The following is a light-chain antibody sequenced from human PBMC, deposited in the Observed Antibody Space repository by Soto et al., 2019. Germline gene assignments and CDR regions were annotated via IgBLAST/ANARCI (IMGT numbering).Light chain of an antibody. CDR3: QQYNSYPYT. CDR2: KAS. V-gene: IGKV1-5*03. J-gene: IGKJ2*01. CDR1: QSISSW. Sequence: DIQMTQSPSTLSPSVGDRVTITCRASQSISSWLAWYQQKPGKAPKLLIYKASSLESGVPSRFSGSGSGTEFNLTISSLQPDDFATYYSQQYNSYPYTFGQGTKLEIK.